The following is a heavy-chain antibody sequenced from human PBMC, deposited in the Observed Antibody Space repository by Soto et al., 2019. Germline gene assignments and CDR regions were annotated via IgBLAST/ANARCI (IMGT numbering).Heavy chain of an antibody. D-gene: IGHD3-10*01. V-gene: IGHV4-34*01. CDR3: ARAGLQRLYYYGSGSYYQGEYYFDY. Sequence: SETLSLTCAVYGGSFSGDYWSWIRQPPGKGLEWIGEINHSGSTNYNPSLKSRVTISVDTSKNQFSLKLSSVTAADTAAYYCARAGLQRLYYYGSGSYYQGEYYFDYWGQGTLVTVS. CDR1: GGSFSGDY. CDR2: INHSGST. J-gene: IGHJ4*02.